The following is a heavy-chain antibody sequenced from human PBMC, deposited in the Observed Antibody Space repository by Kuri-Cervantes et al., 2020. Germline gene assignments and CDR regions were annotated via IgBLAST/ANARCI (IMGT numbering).Heavy chain of an antibody. CDR2: IYTSGST. CDR1: GGSISSSSYY. V-gene: IGHV4-61*02. D-gene: IGHD4-11*01. Sequence: SETLSLTCTVSGGSISSSSYYWTWIRIRQPAGKGLEWIGRIYTSGSTSYNPSLKSRITMSLDTSKNQFSLKLSSVTAADTAVYFCARGRGSSESNYFDPWGQGTLVTVSS. CDR3: ARGRGSSESNYFDP. J-gene: IGHJ5*02.